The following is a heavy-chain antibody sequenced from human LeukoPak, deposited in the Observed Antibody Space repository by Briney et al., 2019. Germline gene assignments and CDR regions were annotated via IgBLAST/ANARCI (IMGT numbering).Heavy chain of an antibody. V-gene: IGHV3-74*01. CDR3: ARSRSGAFDI. J-gene: IGHJ3*02. Sequence: PGGSLRLSCAASGFTFSNYWMHWVRQAPGKGLVWVSRINSDGSSTNNADSALGRFTISRDNAKNTLYLQMNSLRAEDTAVYYCARSRSGAFDIWGQGTMVTVSS. CDR2: INSDGSST. CDR1: GFTFSNYW.